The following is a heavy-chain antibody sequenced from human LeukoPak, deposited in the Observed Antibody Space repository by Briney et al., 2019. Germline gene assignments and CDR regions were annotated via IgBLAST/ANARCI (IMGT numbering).Heavy chain of an antibody. CDR1: GGSFSGYY. Sequence: PSETLSLTCAVYGGSFSGYYWSWIRQPPGKGLEWIGRIYTSGSTNYNPSLKSRVTMSVDTSKNQFSLKLSSVTAADTAVYYCARKYYYDSSGLAFDIWGQGTMVTVSS. V-gene: IGHV4-59*10. J-gene: IGHJ3*02. D-gene: IGHD3-22*01. CDR2: IYTSGST. CDR3: ARKYYYDSSGLAFDI.